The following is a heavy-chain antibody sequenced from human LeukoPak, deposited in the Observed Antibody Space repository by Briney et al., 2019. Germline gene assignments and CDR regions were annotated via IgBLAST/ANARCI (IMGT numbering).Heavy chain of an antibody. CDR1: GITLSNYG. J-gene: IGHJ4*02. V-gene: IGHV3-23*01. CDR3: AKRAVVIRVILVGFHKEAYYFDS. D-gene: IGHD3-22*01. CDR2: ISDSGGRT. Sequence: GGSLRLSCAVSGITLSNYGMSWVRPAPGKGLEWVAGISDSGGRTDYADSVKGRFTISRDNPKNTLYLQMNSLRAEDTAVYFCAKRAVVIRVILVGFHKEAYYFDSWGQGALVTVSS.